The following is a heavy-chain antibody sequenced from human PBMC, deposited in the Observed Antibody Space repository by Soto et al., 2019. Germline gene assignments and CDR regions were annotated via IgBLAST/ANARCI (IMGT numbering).Heavy chain of an antibody. J-gene: IGHJ6*02. CDR3: AGAGRPLKASQGYYYGMDV. CDR2: IIPIFGTA. CDR1: GGTLSSYA. Sequence: QVQLVQSGAEVKKPGSSVKVSCKASGGTLSSYAISWVRQAPGQGLEWMGGIIPIFGTANYAQKFQGRVTITADESTSTAYMELSSLRSEDTAVYYCAGAGRPLKASQGYYYGMDVWGQGTTVTVSS. V-gene: IGHV1-69*01.